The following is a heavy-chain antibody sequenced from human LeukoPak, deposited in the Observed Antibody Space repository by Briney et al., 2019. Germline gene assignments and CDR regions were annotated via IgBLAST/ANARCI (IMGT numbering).Heavy chain of an antibody. V-gene: IGHV4-38-2*02. CDR3: ARGLMATTYYFDY. CDR1: GYSISSGYY. J-gene: IGHJ4*02. D-gene: IGHD5-12*01. CDR2: IYHSGST. Sequence: PSETLSLTCTVSGYSISSGYYWGWIRQPPGKGLEWIGGIYHSGSTYYNPSLKSRVTISVDTSKNQFSLKLSSVTAADTAVYYCARGLMATTYYFDYWGQGTLVTVSS.